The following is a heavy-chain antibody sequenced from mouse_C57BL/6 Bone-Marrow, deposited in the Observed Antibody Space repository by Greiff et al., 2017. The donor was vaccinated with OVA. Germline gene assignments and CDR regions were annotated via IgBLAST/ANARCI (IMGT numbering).Heavy chain of an antibody. Sequence: VQLQQSGAELVMPGASVKLSCKASGYTFTSYWMHWVKQRPGQGLEWIGEIDPSDSYTNYNQKFKGKSTLTVDKSSSTAYMQLSSLTSEDSAVYYCARSLMVHYYAMDYWGQGTSVTVSS. V-gene: IGHV1-69*01. D-gene: IGHD1-1*02. CDR3: ARSLMVHYYAMDY. CDR1: GYTFTSYW. J-gene: IGHJ4*01. CDR2: IDPSDSYT.